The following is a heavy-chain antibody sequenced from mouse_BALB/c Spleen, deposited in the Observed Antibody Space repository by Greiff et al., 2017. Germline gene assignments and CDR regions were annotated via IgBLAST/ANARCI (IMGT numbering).Heavy chain of an antibody. D-gene: IGHD2-1*01. J-gene: IGHJ1*01. CDR3: ARYGNYVYWYFDV. V-gene: IGHV1-54*01. CDR2: INPGSGGT. CDR1: GYAFTNYL. Sequence: QVQLKESGAELVRPGTSVKVSCKASGYAFTNYLIEWVKQRPGQGLEWIGVINPGSGGTNYNEKFKGKATLTADKSSSTAYMQLSSLTSDDSAVYFCARYGNYVYWYFDVWGAGTTVTVSS.